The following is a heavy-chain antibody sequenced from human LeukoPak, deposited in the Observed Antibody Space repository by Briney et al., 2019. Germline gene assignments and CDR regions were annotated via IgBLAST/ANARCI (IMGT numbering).Heavy chain of an antibody. V-gene: IGHV3-23*01. CDR2: VSGSGGST. J-gene: IGHJ4*02. CDR1: GFTFTTFA. D-gene: IGHD3-16*01. CDR3: ARGGGSYFFDY. Sequence: PGGSLRLSCAASGFTFTTFAMSWIRQAPGMGLEWVSTVSGSGGSTQYADSVKGRFTFSRDNSKNTVYLQMSSLRAEDTAVYYCARGGGSYFFDYWGQGTLVTVSS.